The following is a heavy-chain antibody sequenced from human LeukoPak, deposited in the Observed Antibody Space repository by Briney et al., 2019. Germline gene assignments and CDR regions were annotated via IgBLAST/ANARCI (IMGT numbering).Heavy chain of an antibody. CDR1: GGSICSGGYY. CDR2: IYYSGST. V-gene: IGHV4-31*03. CDR3: ARYGSGSYYPCYFDY. D-gene: IGHD3-10*01. J-gene: IGHJ4*02. Sequence: SETLSLTCSVSGGSICSGGYYWRWIRQHPGKGLEWIGYIYYSGSTHYNPSLKSRVTISVDTSKNQFSLKLSSLTAADTAVYYFARYGSGSYYPCYFDYWGQGTLVTVSS.